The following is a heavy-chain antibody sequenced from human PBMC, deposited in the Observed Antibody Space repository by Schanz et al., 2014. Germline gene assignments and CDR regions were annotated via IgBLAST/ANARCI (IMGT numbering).Heavy chain of an antibody. V-gene: IGHV3-30-3*01. CDR1: GFTLSSYA. CDR3: ARANYRRKINFDY. J-gene: IGHJ4*02. D-gene: IGHD3-10*01. Sequence: QVQLVESGGGVVQFGRSLRLSCEAYGFTLSSYAMHWVRQAPGKGLEWVAVISYDGSNKYYADSVKGRFTISRDNSKNTLYLQMNSLRAEDTAVYYCARANYRRKINFDYWGRGTLVTVSS. CDR2: ISYDGSNK.